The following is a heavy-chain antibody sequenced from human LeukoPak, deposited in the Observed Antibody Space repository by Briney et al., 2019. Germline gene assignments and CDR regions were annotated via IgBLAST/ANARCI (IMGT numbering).Heavy chain of an antibody. CDR1: GYTFTGYY. CDR2: INPNSGGT. D-gene: IGHD3-3*01. V-gene: IGHV1-2*02. Sequence: ASVKVSCKASGYTFTGYYMHWVRQAPGQGLEWMGWINPNSGGTNYAQKFQGRVTMTRDTSISTAYMELSRLRSDDTAVYYCARLRILEWLSSPLDAFDIWGQGTMVTVSS. J-gene: IGHJ3*02. CDR3: ARLRILEWLSSPLDAFDI.